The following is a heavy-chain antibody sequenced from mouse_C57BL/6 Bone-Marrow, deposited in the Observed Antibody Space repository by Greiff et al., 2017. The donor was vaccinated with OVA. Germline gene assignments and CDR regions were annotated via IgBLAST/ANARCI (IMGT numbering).Heavy chain of an antibody. Sequence: QVQLQQPGAELVKPGASVKMSCKASGYTFTSYWITWVRQRPGQGLEWIGDIYPGSGSTNYNAKFKSKATLTVDTSSSTAYMQLSSLTSEDSAVYYCARREEFITTVVATDWYFDVWGTGTTVTVSS. J-gene: IGHJ1*03. CDR2: IYPGSGST. CDR1: GYTFTSYW. CDR3: ARREEFITTVVATDWYFDV. V-gene: IGHV1-55*01. D-gene: IGHD1-1*01.